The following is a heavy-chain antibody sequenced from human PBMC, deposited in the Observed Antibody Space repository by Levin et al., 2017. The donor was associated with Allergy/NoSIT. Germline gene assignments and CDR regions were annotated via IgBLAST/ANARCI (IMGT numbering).Heavy chain of an antibody. D-gene: IGHD1-7*01. J-gene: IGHJ4*02. V-gene: IGHV3-30*18. Sequence: GESLKISCAASGFTFSSHGMHWVRQAPGKGLEWVALISYDGSNKYQPDSVKGRFTISRDNSKNTLYLQMNSLRAEDTAVYYCAKDGGELLYFDSWRQGTLVTVSS. CDR2: ISYDGSNK. CDR3: AKDGGELLYFDS. CDR1: GFTFSSHG.